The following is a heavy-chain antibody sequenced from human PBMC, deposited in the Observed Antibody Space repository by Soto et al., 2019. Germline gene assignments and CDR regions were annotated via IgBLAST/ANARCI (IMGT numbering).Heavy chain of an antibody. CDR3: ARDFSPNYFGAGTYLPGYDYGMDV. D-gene: IGHD3-10*01. V-gene: IGHV1-69*17. CDR2: ISPLIDIR. Sequence: QVQLEQSGAEVKSPGSSVKVSCKVSGGTFTSHAIIWVRQAPGKGLEWMGGISPLIDIRNYAEKSQGRVTITADSSTSTVPMALHSLRSADTAIYYCARDFSPNYFGAGTYLPGYDYGMDVWGQGTTVTVAS. CDR1: GGTFTSHA. J-gene: IGHJ6*02.